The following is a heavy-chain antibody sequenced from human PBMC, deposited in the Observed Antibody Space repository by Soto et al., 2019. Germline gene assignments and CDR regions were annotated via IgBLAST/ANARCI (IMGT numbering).Heavy chain of an antibody. CDR1: GYTFTGYY. V-gene: IGHV1-2*04. J-gene: IGHJ4*02. D-gene: IGHD2-15*01. CDR2: INPNSGGT. Sequence: QVQLVQSGAEVKKPGASVKVSCKASGYTFTGYYMHRVRQAPGQGLEWMGWINPNSGGTNHAQKFQGWVTKTRDTSISTAYTELSRLRSGDTAVYYCARECCSGGSCYSYFDYWGQGTLVTVSS. CDR3: ARECCSGGSCYSYFDY.